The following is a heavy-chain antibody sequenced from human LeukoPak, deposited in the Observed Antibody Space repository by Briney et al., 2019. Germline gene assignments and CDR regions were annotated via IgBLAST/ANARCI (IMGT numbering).Heavy chain of an antibody. D-gene: IGHD3-3*01. CDR2: IYPSGST. J-gene: IGHJ4*02. V-gene: IGHV4-4*09. CDR1: GGSISSYC. CDR3: ATSYDSKTAPYDV. Sequence: PSETLSLTCTVSGGSISSYCWSWVRQPPGKGLEWIGYIYPSGSTDCNPSLRSRVTMSVDTSKSQLSMELRYLTAADTAMYYCATSYDSKTAPYDVWGQGILVTVSS.